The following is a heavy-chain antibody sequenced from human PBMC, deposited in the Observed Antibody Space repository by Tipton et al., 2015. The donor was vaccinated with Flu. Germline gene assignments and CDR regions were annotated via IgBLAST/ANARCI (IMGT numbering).Heavy chain of an antibody. J-gene: IGHJ5*02. Sequence: TLSLTCAVSGYSIGSGYYWGWIRQPPGKGLEWIGTIFHSGNTYFNPSLKSRVTISVDTSKNQFSLKLSSVTAADTAVYYCARDRGHSYGWFDPWGQGTLVTVSS. CDR2: IFHSGNT. CDR1: GYSIGSGYY. D-gene: IGHD5-18*01. CDR3: ARDRGHSYGWFDP. V-gene: IGHV4-38-2*02.